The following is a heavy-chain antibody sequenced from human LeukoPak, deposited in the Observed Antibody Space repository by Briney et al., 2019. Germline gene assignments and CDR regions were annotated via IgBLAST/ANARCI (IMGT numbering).Heavy chain of an antibody. V-gene: IGHV4-34*01. CDR2: INHGGST. Sequence: PGGSLRLSCAASGFTFSTHAMTWVRQPPGKGLEWIGEINHGGSTNYNPSLKSRVTISVDTSKNQFSLKLSSVTAADTAVYYCARVPRGYPRLGWYFDLWGRGTLVTVSS. D-gene: IGHD3-22*01. CDR1: GFTFSTHA. CDR3: ARVPRGYPRLGWYFDL. J-gene: IGHJ2*01.